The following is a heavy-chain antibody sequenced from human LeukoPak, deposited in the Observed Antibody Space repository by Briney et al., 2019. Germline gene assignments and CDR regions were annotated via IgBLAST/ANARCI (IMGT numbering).Heavy chain of an antibody. CDR2: ISSSSSYI. CDR1: GFTFSSNS. CDR3: ARDGMGSSWLDY. J-gene: IGHJ4*02. V-gene: IGHV3-21*01. Sequence: GSLRLSCAASGFTFSSNSMNWVRQAPGKGLEWVSSISSSSSYIYYADSVRGRFTISRDNAKNSLYLQMNSLRAEDTAVYYCARDGMGSSWLDYWGQGTLVTVSS. D-gene: IGHD6-13*01.